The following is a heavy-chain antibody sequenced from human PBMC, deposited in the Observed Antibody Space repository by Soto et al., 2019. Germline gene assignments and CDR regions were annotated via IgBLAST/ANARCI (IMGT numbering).Heavy chain of an antibody. CDR2: IYYSGST. D-gene: IGHD3-10*01. V-gene: IGHV4-59*08. CDR1: GGSISSYY. CDR3: ARSPGSYFDY. J-gene: IGHJ4*02. Sequence: SETLSLTCTVSGGSISSYYWSWIRQPPGKGLEWIGYIYYSGSTNYNPSLKSRVTITVDTSKNQFSLKLSSVTAADTAVYYCARSPGSYFDYWGQGTLVTVSS.